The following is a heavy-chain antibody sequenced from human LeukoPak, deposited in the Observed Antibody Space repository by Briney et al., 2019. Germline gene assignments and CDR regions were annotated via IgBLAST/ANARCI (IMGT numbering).Heavy chain of an antibody. D-gene: IGHD3-9*01. CDR2: IYFSGST. CDR3: ARTFDSGFQTDFLDY. J-gene: IGHJ4*02. Sequence: PSETLSLTRTVSGGSVSSGSYYWSWMRQPPGKGLDWIGYIYFSGSTKYRPSLKSRVTISIDTSKNQFSLKLSSVTAADTAVYYCARTFDSGFQTDFLDYWGQGILVTVSS. V-gene: IGHV4-61*01. CDR1: GGSVSSGSYY.